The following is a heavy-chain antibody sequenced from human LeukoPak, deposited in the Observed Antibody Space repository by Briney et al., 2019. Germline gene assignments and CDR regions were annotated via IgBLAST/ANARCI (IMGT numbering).Heavy chain of an antibody. D-gene: IGHD6-13*01. CDR2: IYHGDSDT. Sequence: GESLKISCKGSGYSFTSYWIGWVRQMPGKGLEWMGIIYHGDSDTRYSPSFQGQVTISADKSISTAYLQWSSLKASDTAMYYCARGGRGSSSWYPTFDYWGQGTLVTVSS. J-gene: IGHJ4*02. CDR1: GYSFTSYW. CDR3: ARGGRGSSSWYPTFDY. V-gene: IGHV5-51*01.